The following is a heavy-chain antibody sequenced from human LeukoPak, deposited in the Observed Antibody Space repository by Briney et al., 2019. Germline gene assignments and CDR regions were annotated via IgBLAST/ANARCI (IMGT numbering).Heavy chain of an antibody. CDR3: ARDVGEYCSSVSCYASDY. Sequence: ASVKVSCKASGYTFTCYYMHRVRQAPGQGLEWMGWINPNSGGTNYAQKFQGRVTMTRDTSISTAYMELSRLRSDDTAVYYCARDVGEYCSSVSCYASDYWGQGTLVTVSS. J-gene: IGHJ4*02. CDR2: INPNSGGT. D-gene: IGHD2-2*01. V-gene: IGHV1-2*02. CDR1: GYTFTCYY.